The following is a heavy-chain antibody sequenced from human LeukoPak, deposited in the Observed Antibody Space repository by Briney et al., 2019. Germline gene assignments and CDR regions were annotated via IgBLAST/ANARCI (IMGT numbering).Heavy chain of an antibody. D-gene: IGHD3-16*02. J-gene: IGHJ5*02. CDR2: ISGSGAST. CDR3: VKDIDYVWGSYRTYNWFDP. Sequence: PGGSLRLSCAASGFTFSSYAMSWVRQAPGKGLEWVSAISGSGASTYYADSVQGRFTISRDNSKNTLYLQMNSLRAEDTAVYYCVKDIDYVWGSYRTYNWFDPWGQGTLVTVSS. V-gene: IGHV3-23*01. CDR1: GFTFSSYA.